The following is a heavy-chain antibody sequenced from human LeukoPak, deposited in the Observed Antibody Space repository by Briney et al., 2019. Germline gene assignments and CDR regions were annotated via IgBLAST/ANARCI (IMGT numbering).Heavy chain of an antibody. CDR1: GFSFISYG. Sequence: DPGGSLRLSCAASGFSFISYGMHWVRQAPGKGLEWVGVISDDGRRKDYADSVKGRFTISRDNSKDTLYPQMNSLRAEDTAVYYCARRPSDYGDYVSYFDYWGQGTLVTVSS. J-gene: IGHJ4*02. CDR2: ISDDGRRK. D-gene: IGHD4-17*01. CDR3: ARRPSDYGDYVSYFDY. V-gene: IGHV3-30*03.